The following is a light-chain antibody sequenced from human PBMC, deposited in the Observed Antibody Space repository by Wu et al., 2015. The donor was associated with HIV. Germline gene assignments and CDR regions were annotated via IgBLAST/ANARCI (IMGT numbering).Light chain of an antibody. Sequence: EIVLTQSPATLSLSPGERATLSCRASQSVSSYLAWYQQKPGQAPRLLIYDASNRATGIPARFSGSGSGTDFTLTISSLEPEDLAVYYCQQRSNWPPEITFGQGTRLEIK. CDR2: DAS. CDR1: QSVSSY. V-gene: IGKV3-11*01. CDR3: QQRSNWPPEIT. J-gene: IGKJ5*01.